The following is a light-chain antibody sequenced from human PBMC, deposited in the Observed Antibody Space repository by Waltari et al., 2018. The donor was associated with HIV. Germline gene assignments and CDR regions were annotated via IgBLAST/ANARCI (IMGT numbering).Light chain of an antibody. J-gene: IGLJ2*01. CDR3: CSYAGSSTLV. CDR1: SSAAGSYHL. Sequence: QSALTQPASVSGSPGQSITISCTVTSSAAGSYHLVSWYQQHPGKAPKLMIYEVSKRPSGVSNRVSGSKSGNTASLTISGLQAEDEAYYYCCSYAGSSTLVFGGGTKLTVL. V-gene: IGLV2-23*02. CDR2: EVS.